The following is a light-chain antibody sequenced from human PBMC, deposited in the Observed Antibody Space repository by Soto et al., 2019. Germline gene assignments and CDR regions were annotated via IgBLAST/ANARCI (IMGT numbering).Light chain of an antibody. CDR1: QDISNY. CDR3: QQYDNFPELT. J-gene: IGKJ4*01. V-gene: IGKV1-33*01. CDR2: DAY. Sequence: DIQMTQSPSSLSAFVGDRVTITCQASQDISNYLNWYQQKLGKAPKLLIYDAYNLETGVSSRFSGSGSGTDFTLTINSLQPEDFGTYYCQQYDNFPELTFGGGTKVEIK.